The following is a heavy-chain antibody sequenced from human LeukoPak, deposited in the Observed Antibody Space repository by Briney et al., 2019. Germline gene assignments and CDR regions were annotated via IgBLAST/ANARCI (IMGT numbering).Heavy chain of an antibody. D-gene: IGHD2-15*01. CDR2: INPSGGST. CDR3: ARDLFFSYGGGCYSAEYSEH. Sequence: ASVKVSCKASVYTFSTYYAQSVSQAPGQGLEWMGIINPSGGSTSYAQKFQGRVTMTRDTSTSTVYMELSSLRSEDTAVYYCARDLFFSYGGGCYSAEYSEHWGQGTLVTVSS. CDR1: VYTFSTYY. V-gene: IGHV1-46*01. J-gene: IGHJ1*01.